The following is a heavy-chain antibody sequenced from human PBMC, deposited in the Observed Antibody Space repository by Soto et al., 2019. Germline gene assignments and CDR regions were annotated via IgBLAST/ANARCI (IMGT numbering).Heavy chain of an antibody. J-gene: IGHJ4*02. D-gene: IGHD6-19*01. CDR3: AKDNEWRVGFEY. V-gene: IGHV3-23*01. CDR2: ISGSGGTT. Sequence: GGSLRLSCAASGFTFSSYAMTWVRQAPGKGLKWVSAISGSGGTTYYADSVKGRFTISRDNSKNTLYLQMNSLRAEDTAVYYCAKDNEWRVGFEYWGQGTLVTVAS. CDR1: GFTFSSYA.